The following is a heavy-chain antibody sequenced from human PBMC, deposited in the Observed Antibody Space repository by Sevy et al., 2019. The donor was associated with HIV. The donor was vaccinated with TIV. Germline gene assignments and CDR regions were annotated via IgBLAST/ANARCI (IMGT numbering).Heavy chain of an antibody. CDR1: GFTFSSYW. CDR3: ARRPTDQSGSYWFDP. D-gene: IGHD1-26*01. J-gene: IGHJ5*02. V-gene: IGHV3-74*01. CDR2: IKTDRSDT. Sequence: GGSLRLSCAASGFTFSSYWMHRVRQAPWKGLVWVSRIKTDRSDTSYADSVKGRFTISRDNTKNTLYLQMNSLRAEDTAVYYCARRPTDQSGSYWFDPWGQGTLVTVSS.